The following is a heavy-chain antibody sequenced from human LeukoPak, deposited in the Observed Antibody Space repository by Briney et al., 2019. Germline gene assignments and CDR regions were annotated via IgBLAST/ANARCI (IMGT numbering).Heavy chain of an antibody. CDR2: MNPNSGGT. J-gene: IGHJ2*01. CDR1: GYIFTGYY. Sequence: GASVKVSCKPSGYIFTGYYMHWVRQAPGQGLEWMGWMNPNSGGTNSAPKLQGRVTMTRDTSISTAYMELSSLRSDDTAVYYCARERTQTGEPGRWYFDLWGRGTLVTVSS. V-gene: IGHV1-2*02. D-gene: IGHD7-27*01. CDR3: ARERTQTGEPGRWYFDL.